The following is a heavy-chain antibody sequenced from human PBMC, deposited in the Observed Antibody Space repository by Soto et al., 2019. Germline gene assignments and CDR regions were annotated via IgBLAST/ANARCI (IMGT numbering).Heavy chain of an antibody. CDR2: IYYSGST. V-gene: IGHV4-30-4*01. CDR3: ARSLEVLRFDY. D-gene: IGHD3-3*01. J-gene: IGHJ4*02. CDR1: GGSISSGDYY. Sequence: QVQLQESGPGLVKPSQTLSLTCTVSGGSISSGDYYWSWIRQPPGKGLEWIGYIYYSGSTYYNPSLKSRVTLSVDTSKTQFSLQLSSVTAGDTAVYYCARSLEVLRFDYWGQRTLVTVSS.